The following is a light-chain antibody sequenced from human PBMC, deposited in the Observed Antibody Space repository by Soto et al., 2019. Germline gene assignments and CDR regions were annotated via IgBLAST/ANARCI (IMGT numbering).Light chain of an antibody. Sequence: DIVMTQSPDSLAVSLGESSSIKCKSSQSVLYTSNNKNHLAWYQQKPGQPPKLLIYWASTRESGVPDRFSGSGSGTDFTLTISSLQAEDVAVYYCHQFYSIPITFGPGTKVDIK. J-gene: IGKJ3*01. CDR2: WAS. CDR1: QSVLYTSNNKNH. V-gene: IGKV4-1*01. CDR3: HQFYSIPIT.